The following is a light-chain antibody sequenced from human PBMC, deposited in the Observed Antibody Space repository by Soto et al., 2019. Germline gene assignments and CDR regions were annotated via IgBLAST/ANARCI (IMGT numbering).Light chain of an antibody. V-gene: IGKV1-5*01. J-gene: IGKJ2*01. CDR1: QSIGRW. CDR3: QQYNSFEVHT. Sequence: DIQVTQSPSTLSASVGDRVSITCRASQSIGRWLAWYQQKPGKAPKVLIYDASILKSGVPSRFSGSGSGTEFTLTISSLQPDDFATYYCQQYNSFEVHTFGQGTKVDIK. CDR2: DAS.